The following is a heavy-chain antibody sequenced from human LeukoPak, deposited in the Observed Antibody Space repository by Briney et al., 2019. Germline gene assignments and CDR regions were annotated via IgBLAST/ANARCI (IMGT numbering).Heavy chain of an antibody. Sequence: ASVNVSCKASVYTFIGYYMHWVRQAPGQGLEWMGWINPNSGGTNYAQKFQGRVTMTRDTSISTAYMELSRLRSDDTAVYYCARPNHAISIAADRTLDYWGQGTLVTVSS. CDR2: INPNSGGT. J-gene: IGHJ4*02. CDR3: ARPNHAISIAADRTLDY. D-gene: IGHD6-13*01. CDR1: VYTFIGYY. V-gene: IGHV1-2*02.